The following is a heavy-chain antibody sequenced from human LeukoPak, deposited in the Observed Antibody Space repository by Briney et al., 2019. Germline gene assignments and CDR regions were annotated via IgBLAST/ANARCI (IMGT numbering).Heavy chain of an antibody. CDR3: ARAPGYFDWPYFDI. CDR1: GFSFSSNG. D-gene: IGHD3-9*01. Sequence: QPGGSLRLSCVASGFSFSSNGMHWVRQAPGKGLEWVAVISYDGSDKYYADSVKGRFTISRDNSKNTLYLQMNSLRAEDTAVYYCARAPGYFDWPYFDIWGQGTMVTVSS. V-gene: IGHV3-30*03. CDR2: ISYDGSDK. J-gene: IGHJ3*02.